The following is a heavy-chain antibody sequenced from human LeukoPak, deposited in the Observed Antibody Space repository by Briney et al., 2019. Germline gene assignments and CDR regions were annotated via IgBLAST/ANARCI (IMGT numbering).Heavy chain of an antibody. CDR3: ARIPRGSGWSFLDF. D-gene: IGHD6-19*01. CDR1: GFIFSSYW. Sequence: GGSLRLPCAASGFIFSSYWMSWVRQAPGKGLEWVANIQSDGSVQQYVDSVKGRLTISRDNAKNSLYLQMNSLRAEDTAVYYCARIPRGSGWSFLDFWGQGTLVTVTS. CDR2: IQSDGSVQ. J-gene: IGHJ4*02. V-gene: IGHV3-7*01.